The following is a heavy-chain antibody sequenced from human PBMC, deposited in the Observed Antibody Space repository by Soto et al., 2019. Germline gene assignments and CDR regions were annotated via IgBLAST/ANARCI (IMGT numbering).Heavy chain of an antibody. CDR2: ITYDGNTI. CDR3: AAELGNSGYDGHDY. CDR1: GFSFSSCA. V-gene: IGHV3-30-3*01. Sequence: VQLVESGGGVVQPGRSLRLSCAASGFSFSSCAMHWVRQPPGKGLEWVAVITYDGNTIHYADSVKGRFTISRDNSKNTLYLQMNSLRAEDTAVYYCAAELGNSGYDGHDYWGQGTLVTVSS. J-gene: IGHJ4*02. D-gene: IGHD5-12*01.